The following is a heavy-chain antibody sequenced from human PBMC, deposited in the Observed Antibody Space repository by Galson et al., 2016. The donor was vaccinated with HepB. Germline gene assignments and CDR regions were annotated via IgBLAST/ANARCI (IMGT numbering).Heavy chain of an antibody. D-gene: IGHD6-19*01. Sequence: SLRLSCAASGFTFSSYSMNWVRQAPGKGLEWVSSISSSSSYIYYADSVKGRFTISRDHAKNSLYLQMNSLRAEDTAVYYCASLFSAAVAGYWYFDLWGRGTLVTVSS. CDR1: GFTFSSYS. CDR3: ASLFSAAVAGYWYFDL. V-gene: IGHV3-21*01. CDR2: ISSSSSYI. J-gene: IGHJ2*01.